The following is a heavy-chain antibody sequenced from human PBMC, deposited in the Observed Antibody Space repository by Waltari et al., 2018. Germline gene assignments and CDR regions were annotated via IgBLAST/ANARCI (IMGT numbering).Heavy chain of an antibody. CDR3: ASGFRTGSSYYGNYFDP. CDR1: GFTFTSYW. CDR2: IKQDGREK. D-gene: IGHD2-2*03. Sequence: EVQLVESGGGLVQPGGSLRLSCTASGFTFTSYWMVWLRQAPGKGLEWVANIKQDGREKYYVDSVKGRFTISRDNAKNALYLQMSSLRAEDTAVYYCASGFRTGSSYYGNYFDPWGQGTLVTVSS. J-gene: IGHJ5*02. V-gene: IGHV3-7*01.